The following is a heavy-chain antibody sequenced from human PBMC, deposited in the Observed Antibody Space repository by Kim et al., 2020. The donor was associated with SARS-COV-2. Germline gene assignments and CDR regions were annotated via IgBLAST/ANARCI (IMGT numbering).Heavy chain of an antibody. J-gene: IGHJ6*03. D-gene: IGHD3-22*01. CDR3: ARDPGRYDSSGYYIDF. CDR1: GFTFSAYS. V-gene: IGHV3-21*01. Sequence: GGSLRLSCVASGFTFSAYSMNWVRQAPGKGLEWVSSISSSSSYIYYADSLKGRFTISRDNAKNSLYLQVNSLRAEDTAVYYCARDPGRYDSSGYYIDFWG. CDR2: ISSSSSYI.